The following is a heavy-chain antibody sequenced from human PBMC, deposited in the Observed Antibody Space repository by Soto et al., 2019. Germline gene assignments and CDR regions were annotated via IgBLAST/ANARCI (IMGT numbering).Heavy chain of an antibody. CDR3: ARDLSLVLGYYYGMDV. CDR2: IIPIFGTA. CDR1: GGTFSSYA. D-gene: IGHD6-13*01. Sequence: SVKVSCKASGGTFSSYATSWVRQAPGQGLEWMGGIIPIFGTANYAQKFQGRVTITADESTSTAYMELSSLRSEDTAVYYCARDLSLVLGYYYGMDVWGQGTTVTVSS. V-gene: IGHV1-69*13. J-gene: IGHJ6*02.